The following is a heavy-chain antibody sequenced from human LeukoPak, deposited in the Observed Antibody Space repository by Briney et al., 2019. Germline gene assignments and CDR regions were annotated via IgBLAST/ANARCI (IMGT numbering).Heavy chain of an antibody. V-gene: IGHV3-11*05. J-gene: IGHJ4*02. CDR2: ISSSSSYT. CDR1: GFTSSEYY. Sequence: GGSLRLSCAASGFTSSEYYMRWMRQAPGKGLEWVSYISSSSSYTNYADSVKGRFTISRDNAKNSLYLQMNSLRAEDTAVYYCARELGQGSGSSDYWGQGTLVTVSS. CDR3: ARELGQGSGSSDY. D-gene: IGHD3-10*01.